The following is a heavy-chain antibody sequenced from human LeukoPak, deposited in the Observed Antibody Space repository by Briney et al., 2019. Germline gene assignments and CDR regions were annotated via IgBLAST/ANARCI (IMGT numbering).Heavy chain of an antibody. J-gene: IGHJ3*02. CDR3: ARDYYDSRGEAFDI. Sequence: SETLSLTCAVYGGSISSYYWSWIRQPPGKGLEWIGYIYYSGSTNYNPSLKSRVTISVDTSKNQFSLKLNSVTAADTAVYYCARDYYDSRGEAFDIWGQGTMVTVSS. CDR1: GGSISSYY. CDR2: IYYSGST. V-gene: IGHV4-59*01. D-gene: IGHD3-22*01.